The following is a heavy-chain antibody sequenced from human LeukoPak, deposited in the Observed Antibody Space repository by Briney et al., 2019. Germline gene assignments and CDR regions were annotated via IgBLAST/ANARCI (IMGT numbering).Heavy chain of an antibody. D-gene: IGHD7-27*01. Sequence: QPGGSLRLSCAGSGFTFSSYSMNWVRQAPGKGLEWVSYISSSSSTIYYADSVKGRFTISRDNAENSLYVQMNSLRDEDTAVYYCARGPVGTLDYWGQGTLVTVSS. V-gene: IGHV3-48*02. CDR3: ARGPVGTLDY. CDR2: ISSSSSTI. CDR1: GFTFSSYS. J-gene: IGHJ4*02.